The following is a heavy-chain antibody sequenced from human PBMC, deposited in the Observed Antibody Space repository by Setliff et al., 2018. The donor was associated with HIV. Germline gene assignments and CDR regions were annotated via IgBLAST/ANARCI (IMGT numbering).Heavy chain of an antibody. CDR2: IYYSGST. CDR3: ARDPRYSSGWNLIYYYYGMDV. J-gene: IGHJ6*02. Sequence: KASETLSLTCTVSGDFFSSDYYWGWIRQPPGKGLEWIGSIYYSGSTNYNPSLKSRVTISVDTSKNQFSLKLSSVTAADTAVYYCARDPRYSSGWNLIYYYYGMDVWGQGTTVTVSS. D-gene: IGHD6-19*01. CDR1: GDFFSSDYY. V-gene: IGHV4-38-2*02.